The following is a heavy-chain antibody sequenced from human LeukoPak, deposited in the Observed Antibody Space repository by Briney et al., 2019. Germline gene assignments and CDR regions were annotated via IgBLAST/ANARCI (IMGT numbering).Heavy chain of an antibody. CDR2: ISGSGSRT. D-gene: IGHD3-16*01. CDR1: GFTFSSYA. CDR3: TRDVGDPLSRKNDAFNF. J-gene: IGHJ3*01. Sequence: GGSLRLSCAASGFTFSSYAMSWVRQAPGKGLEWVSAISGSGSRTYYADSVKGRFTISRDTSKNTLYLQMNSLRAEDTAVYYCTRDVGDPLSRKNDAFNFWGQGTTVTVSS. V-gene: IGHV3-23*01.